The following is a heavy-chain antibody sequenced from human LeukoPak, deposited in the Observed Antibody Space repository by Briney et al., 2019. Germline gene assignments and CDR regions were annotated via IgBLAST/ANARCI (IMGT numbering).Heavy chain of an antibody. J-gene: IGHJ4*02. CDR1: GFTCSSYW. D-gene: IGHD4-11*01. CDR3: AREDYLFDY. CDR2: IKQDGSEK. Sequence: GGSLRLSCAASGFTCSSYWLSWVRHAPGKGLEWVANIKQDGSEKYYVDSVKGRFTISRDNAKNSLYLQMNSLRAEDTDVYYCAREDYLFDYWGQGTLVTVSS. V-gene: IGHV3-7*01.